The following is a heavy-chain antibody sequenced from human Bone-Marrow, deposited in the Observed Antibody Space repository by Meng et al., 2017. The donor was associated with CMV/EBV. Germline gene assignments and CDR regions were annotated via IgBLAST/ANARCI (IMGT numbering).Heavy chain of an antibody. CDR3: ARQEGGYCSSTSCANWFDP. D-gene: IGHD2-2*01. CDR1: GGSISSSSYY. CDR2: IYYSGST. J-gene: IGHJ5*02. V-gene: IGHV4-39*01. Sequence: GSLRLSCTVSGGSISSSSYYWGWIRQPPGKGLEWIGSIYYSGSTYYHPSPKSRVTISVDTSKNQFSLKLSSVTAADTAVYYCARQEGGYCSSTSCANWFDPWGQGTLVTVSS.